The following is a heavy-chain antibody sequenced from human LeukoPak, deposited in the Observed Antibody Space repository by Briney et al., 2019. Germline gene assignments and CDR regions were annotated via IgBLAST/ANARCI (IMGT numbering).Heavy chain of an antibody. V-gene: IGHV3-23*01. D-gene: IGHD3-22*01. CDR3: AKVNYDSSGYDAFDI. CDR1: GFTFSSYA. J-gene: IGHJ3*02. Sequence: GGSLRLSCAATGFTFSSYAMSWVRQAPGKGLEWVSAISGSGGSTYYADSVKGRFTISRDNSKNTLYLQMNSLRAEDTAVYYCAKVNYDSSGYDAFDIWGQGTMVTVSS. CDR2: ISGSGGST.